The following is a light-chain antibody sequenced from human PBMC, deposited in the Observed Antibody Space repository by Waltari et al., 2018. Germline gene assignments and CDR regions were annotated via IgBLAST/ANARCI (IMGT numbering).Light chain of an antibody. J-gene: IGKJ1*01. CDR1: QSLVHTDGNTY. Sequence: DVVMTQAPVSLLVTLGQSASISCKSGQSLVHTDGNTYLSWFQQRPGQPPRRLIYKVSNRDSGVPDRFSGSGSGTDFTLKISRVEAEDVGVYYCAQSTHWPPWTFGQGTKVDIK. CDR2: KVS. CDR3: AQSTHWPPWT. V-gene: IGKV2-30*02.